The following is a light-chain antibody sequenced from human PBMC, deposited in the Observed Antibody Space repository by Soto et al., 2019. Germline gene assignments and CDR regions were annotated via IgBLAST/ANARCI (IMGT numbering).Light chain of an antibody. Sequence: DIQMTQSPSTLSASVGDRVTITCRASQSISSWLAWYQQKPGKAPKVLIYKASSLESGVPSRFSGSGFGTEFTLTISSLQPDDFVTYYCQQYNSYPVTFGQGTKLEIK. CDR1: QSISSW. CDR2: KAS. V-gene: IGKV1-5*03. CDR3: QQYNSYPVT. J-gene: IGKJ2*01.